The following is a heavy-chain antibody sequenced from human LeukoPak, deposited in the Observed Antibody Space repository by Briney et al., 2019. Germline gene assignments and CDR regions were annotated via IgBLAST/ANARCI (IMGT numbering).Heavy chain of an antibody. CDR1: GYTFTSYG. J-gene: IGHJ4*02. D-gene: IGHD3-22*01. V-gene: IGHV1-18*01. CDR2: ISAYNGNT. Sequence: ASVKVSCKASGYTFTSYGISWVRQAPGQGLEWMGWISAYNGNTNYAQKLQGRVTMTTDTSTSTAYMELRSLRSDDTAVYYSAREDYYDSSGYTYYFDYWGQGTLVTVSS. CDR3: AREDYYDSSGYTYYFDY.